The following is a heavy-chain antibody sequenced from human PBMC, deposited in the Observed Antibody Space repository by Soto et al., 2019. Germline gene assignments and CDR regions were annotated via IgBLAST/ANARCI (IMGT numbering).Heavy chain of an antibody. J-gene: IGHJ5*02. CDR1: GFTFGDSY. Sequence: GSLRLSCPGSGFTFGDSYVSWIRQAPGKGLEWLSYISPGSRYPAYADSVKGRFTISRDNAKRSLYLQMMSLTAEDTAIYYCVRGGGGGLFDPWGQGTMVTVSS. CDR2: ISPGSRYP. D-gene: IGHD2-15*01. CDR3: VRGGGGGLFDP. V-gene: IGHV3-11*06.